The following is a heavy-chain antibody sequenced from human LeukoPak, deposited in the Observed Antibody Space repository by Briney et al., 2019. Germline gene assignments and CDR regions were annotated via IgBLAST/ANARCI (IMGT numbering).Heavy chain of an antibody. CDR2: ISHSGRST. CDR3: AKSVAVALDY. J-gene: IGHJ4*02. CDR1: GFIFSDFD. Sequence: GGSLRLSCAASGFIFSDFDMSWVRQAPGKGLEWVSAISHSGRSTYYADSVKGRFTISRDNSKNTLYLEMNSLRADDTAVYYCAKSVAVALDYWGQGTLVTVSS. V-gene: IGHV3-23*01. D-gene: IGHD6-19*01.